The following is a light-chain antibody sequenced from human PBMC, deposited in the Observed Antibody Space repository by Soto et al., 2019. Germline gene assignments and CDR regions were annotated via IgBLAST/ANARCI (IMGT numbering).Light chain of an antibody. CDR2: ANT. V-gene: IGLV1-40*01. CDR3: QSFDSSLSGFYV. J-gene: IGLJ1*01. Sequence: QSVLTQPPSVSGAPGQRVTLSCTGSSSNIGAGYDVHWYQQRPGTAPRVLIYANTHRPSGVPDRFSVSKSGTSASLAIAGLQAEDEADYYCQSFDSSLSGFYVFGTGTKVTVL. CDR1: SSNIGAGYD.